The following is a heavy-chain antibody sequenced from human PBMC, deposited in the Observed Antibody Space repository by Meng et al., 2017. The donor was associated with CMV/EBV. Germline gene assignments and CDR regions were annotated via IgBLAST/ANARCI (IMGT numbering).Heavy chain of an antibody. Sequence: SISSDYWSWTRQPAGKGLEWIGRIYTSGSTNYNPSLKSRVTMSVDTSKNQFSLKLSSVTAADTAVYYCARGKSSSWYRMVKANWFDPWGQGTLVTVSS. V-gene: IGHV4-4*07. CDR3: ARGKSSSWYRMVKANWFDP. CDR1: SISSDY. CDR2: IYTSGST. D-gene: IGHD6-13*01. J-gene: IGHJ5*02.